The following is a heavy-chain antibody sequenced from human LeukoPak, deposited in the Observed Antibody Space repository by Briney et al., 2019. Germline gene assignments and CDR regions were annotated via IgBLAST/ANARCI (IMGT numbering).Heavy chain of an antibody. Sequence: SETLSLTCTVSGGSISSYYWSWIRQPAGKGLEWIGRIYTSGSTNYNPSLKSRVTMSVDTSKNQFSLKLSSVTAADTAVYYCARITMVRGDTNWFDPWGQGTLVTVSS. D-gene: IGHD3-10*01. CDR3: ARITMVRGDTNWFDP. CDR1: GGSISSYY. CDR2: IYTSGST. V-gene: IGHV4-4*07. J-gene: IGHJ5*02.